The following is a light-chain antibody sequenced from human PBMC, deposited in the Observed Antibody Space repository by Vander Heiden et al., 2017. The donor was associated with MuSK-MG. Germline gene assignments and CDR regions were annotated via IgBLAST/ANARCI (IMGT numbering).Light chain of an antibody. CDR2: SAS. CDR1: QDVGTY. V-gene: IGKV3-11*01. CDR3: QQRSALPLSIT. Sequence: IVLTPSPATLSVSPGERVTLSCRASQDVGTYLAWYQQTPGQPPRLRIYSASNSAPGTPARFRGSGSGTDFTLTISSLEPEDLAVYYCQQRSALPLSITFGQGTRLEIK. J-gene: IGKJ5*01.